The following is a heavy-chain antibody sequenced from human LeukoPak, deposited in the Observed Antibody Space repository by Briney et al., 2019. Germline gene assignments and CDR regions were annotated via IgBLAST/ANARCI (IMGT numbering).Heavy chain of an antibody. D-gene: IGHD3-3*01. CDR2: IYYSGST. V-gene: IGHV4-59*01. CDR1: GGSISSYY. J-gene: IGHJ3*02. CDR3: ARNYDFWSGYERYDAFDI. Sequence: SETLSLTCTVSGGSISSYYWSWIRQPPGKGLEWIGYIYYSGSTNYNPSLKSRVTISVDTSKNQFSLKLSSVTAADTAVYYCARNYDFWSGYERYDAFDIWGQGTMVTVSS.